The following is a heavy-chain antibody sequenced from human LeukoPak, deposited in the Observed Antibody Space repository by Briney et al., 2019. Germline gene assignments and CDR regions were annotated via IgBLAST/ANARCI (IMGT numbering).Heavy chain of an antibody. CDR1: GGSNSGNY. V-gene: IGHV4-59*01. CDR3: ARENYYGMEV. CDR2: IYYIGST. J-gene: IGHJ6*02. Sequence: RPSDTLSLTGAVSGGSNSGNYWSWIQQPPGKGLESIGYIYYIGSTNYNPSLKSRVTMSVDTSKNQFSLKLNSVTAADTAVYYCARENYYGMEVWGQGTTVIVSS.